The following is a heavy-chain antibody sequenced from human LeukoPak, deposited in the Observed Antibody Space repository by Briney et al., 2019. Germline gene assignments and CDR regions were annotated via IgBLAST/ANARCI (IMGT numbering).Heavy chain of an antibody. Sequence: GASVKVSCKASGYTFTGYYMHWVRQAPGQGLEWMGWINPNSGGTNYAQKFQGRVTMTRDTSISTAYMELSRLRSDDTAVYYCARATVTTPKAQHHYGMDVWGQGTTVTVSS. CDR2: INPNSGGT. J-gene: IGHJ6*02. D-gene: IGHD4-17*01. V-gene: IGHV1-2*02. CDR3: ARATVTTPKAQHHYGMDV. CDR1: GYTFTGYY.